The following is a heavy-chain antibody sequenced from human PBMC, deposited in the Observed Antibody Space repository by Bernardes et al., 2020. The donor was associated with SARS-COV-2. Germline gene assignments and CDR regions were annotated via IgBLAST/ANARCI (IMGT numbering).Heavy chain of an antibody. D-gene: IGHD3-3*01. V-gene: IGHV1-18*01. Sequence: ASVKVSCKASGYTFTSYGISWVRQAPGQGLEWMGWISAYNGNTNYAQQLQGRVTMTTDTSTSTAYMELRSLRSDDTAVYYCSREGAMAIFGVVIPKYYYYGMDVWGQGTTVTVSS. CDR2: ISAYNGNT. J-gene: IGHJ6*02. CDR1: GYTFTSYG. CDR3: SREGAMAIFGVVIPKYYYYGMDV.